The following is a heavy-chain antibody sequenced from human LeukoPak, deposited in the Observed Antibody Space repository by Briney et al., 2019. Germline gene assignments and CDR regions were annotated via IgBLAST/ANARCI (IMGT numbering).Heavy chain of an antibody. CDR2: VRWNSGRI. D-gene: IGHD2-15*01. J-gene: IGHJ4*02. V-gene: IGHV3-9*01. Sequence: GGSLRLSCAASGFTFDDYAMHWVRHAPGKGLEWVAGVRWNSGRIAYADSVKGRFTISRDNAKNSLYLQMNSLRAEDTALYYCAKGYCSGASCQEEYWGQGTLVSVSS. CDR3: AKGYCSGASCQEEY. CDR1: GFTFDDYA.